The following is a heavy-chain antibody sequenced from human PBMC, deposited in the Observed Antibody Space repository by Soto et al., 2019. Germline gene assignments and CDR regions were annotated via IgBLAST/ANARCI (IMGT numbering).Heavy chain of an antibody. CDR2: IIPILGIA. CDR3: ASFNSGSYYFNY. J-gene: IGHJ4*02. Sequence: SVKVSCKASGGTFSSYTISWVRQAPGQGLEWMGRIIPILGIANYAQKFQGRVTMTTDTSTSTAYMELRSLRSDDTAAYYCASFNSGSYYFNYWGQGTLVTVSS. V-gene: IGHV1-69*02. D-gene: IGHD1-26*01. CDR1: GGTFSSYT.